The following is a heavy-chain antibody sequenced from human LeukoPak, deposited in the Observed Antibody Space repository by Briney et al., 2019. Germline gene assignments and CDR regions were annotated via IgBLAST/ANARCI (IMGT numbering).Heavy chain of an antibody. D-gene: IGHD6-6*01. V-gene: IGHV3-11*06. CDR2: ISSSSSYI. CDR1: GFTFSDYY. J-gene: IGHJ6*03. Sequence: GGSLRLSCAAFGFTFSDYYMSWIRQAPGKGLEWVSSISSSSSYIYYADSVKGRFTISRDNAKNSLYLQMNSLRAEDTAVYYCASGAARINYYYYYMDVWGKGTTVTVSS. CDR3: ASGAARINYYYYYMDV.